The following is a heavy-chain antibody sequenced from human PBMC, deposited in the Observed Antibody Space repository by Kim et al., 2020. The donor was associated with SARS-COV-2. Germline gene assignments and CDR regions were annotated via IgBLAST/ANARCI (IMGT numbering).Heavy chain of an antibody. CDR2: IYSGGST. CDR1: GLTVSSND. J-gene: IGHJ5*02. V-gene: IGHV3-66*01. D-gene: IGHD3-10*01. CDR3: ARGHRVLDP. Sequence: GWSLRLSCAASGLTVSSNDMSWVRQAPGKGLEWVAIIYSGGSTYYADSVTGRFTISRDNSKNTLYLQLNSLRVEDTSVYYCARGHRVLDPFGQGTLGSVS.